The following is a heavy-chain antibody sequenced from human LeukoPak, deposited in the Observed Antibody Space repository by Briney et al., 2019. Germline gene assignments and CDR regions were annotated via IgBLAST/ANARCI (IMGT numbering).Heavy chain of an antibody. CDR2: INPSGGST. Sequence: ASVKVSCKASGYTFTSYYMHWVRQAPGQGLEWMGIINPSGGSTSYAQKFQGRVTMTRDMSTSTVYMELSSLRSDDTAVYYCARVNYYDSSGYTPDYWGQGTLVTVSS. D-gene: IGHD3-22*01. V-gene: IGHV1-46*01. J-gene: IGHJ4*02. CDR3: ARVNYYDSSGYTPDY. CDR1: GYTFTSYY.